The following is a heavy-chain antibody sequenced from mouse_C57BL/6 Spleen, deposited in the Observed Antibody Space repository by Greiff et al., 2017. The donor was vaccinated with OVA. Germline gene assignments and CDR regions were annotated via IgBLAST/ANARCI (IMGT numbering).Heavy chain of an antibody. CDR3: ARSKAYYSNYGGFFAY. J-gene: IGHJ3*01. CDR1: GYTFTSYD. Sequence: VQLQQSGPELVKPGASVKLSCKASGYTFTSYDINWVKQRPGQGLEWIGWIYPRDGSTKYNEKFKGKATLTVDTSSSTGYMELHSLTSEDSAVYFCARSKAYYSNYGGFFAYWGQGTLVTVSA. D-gene: IGHD2-5*01. V-gene: IGHV1-85*01. CDR2: IYPRDGST.